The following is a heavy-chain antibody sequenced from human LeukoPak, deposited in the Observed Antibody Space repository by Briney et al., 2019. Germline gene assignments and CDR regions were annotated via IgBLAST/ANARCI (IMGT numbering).Heavy chain of an antibody. CDR1: GFTFSSYE. CDR3: AKARINLAAYYYYGMDV. J-gene: IGHJ6*04. D-gene: IGHD3-10*01. CDR2: ISYDGSNK. V-gene: IGHV3-30*18. Sequence: PGGSLRLSCAASGFTFSSYEMNWVRQAPGKGLEWVAVISYDGSNKYYADSVKGRFTISRDNSKNTLYLQMNSLRAEDTAVYYCAKARINLAAYYYYGMDVWGKGTTVTVSS.